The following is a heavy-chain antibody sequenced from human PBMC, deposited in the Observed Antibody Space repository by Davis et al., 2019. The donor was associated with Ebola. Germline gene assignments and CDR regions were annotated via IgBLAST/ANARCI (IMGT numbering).Heavy chain of an antibody. CDR3: ARGGLVWTRSWRNWFDP. V-gene: IGHV4-34*01. J-gene: IGHJ5*02. Sequence: SETLSLPCAAYGGSFSGYYWSWIRQPPGKGLEWIGELNHSGSTNYNPSLTRRVTISVDTSKNQFSLKLSSVTAADTAGYYCARGGLVWTRSWRNWFDPWGQGTLVTVSS. CDR2: LNHSGST. CDR1: GGSFSGYY. D-gene: IGHD3/OR15-3a*01.